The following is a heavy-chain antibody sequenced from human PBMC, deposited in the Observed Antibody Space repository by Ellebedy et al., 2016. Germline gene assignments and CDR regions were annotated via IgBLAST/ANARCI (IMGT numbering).Heavy chain of an antibody. V-gene: IGHV3-43D*03. D-gene: IGHD6-13*01. J-gene: IGHJ4*02. CDR1: GFTFSSYW. CDR2: ISWDGGST. CDR3: TKGRSGSSWYSIDY. Sequence: GGSLRLSCAASGFTFSSYWMHWVRQAPGKGLEWVSLISWDGGSTYYADSVKGRFTISRDNSKNSLYLQMNSLRAEDTALYYCTKGRSGSSWYSIDYWGQGTLVTVSS.